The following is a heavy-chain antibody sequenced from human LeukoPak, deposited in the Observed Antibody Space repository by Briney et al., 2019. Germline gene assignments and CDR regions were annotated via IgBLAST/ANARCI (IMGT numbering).Heavy chain of an antibody. CDR3: ASTTTANLWPYFDY. Sequence: GGSLRLSCAASGFTVSSNYMSWVRQAPGKGLEWVSVIYSGGSTYCADSVKGRFTISRDNSKNALYLQVNSLRAEDTAVYYCASTTTANLWPYFDYXXXGTLVTVSS. J-gene: IGHJ4*01. CDR1: GFTVSSNY. D-gene: IGHD4-11*01. V-gene: IGHV3-53*01. CDR2: IYSGGST.